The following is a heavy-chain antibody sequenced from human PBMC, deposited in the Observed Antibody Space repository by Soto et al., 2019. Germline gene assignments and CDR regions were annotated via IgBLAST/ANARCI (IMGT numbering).Heavy chain of an antibody. CDR1: GGSISSYY. J-gene: IGHJ4*02. CDR3: ARRPPAGALDY. Sequence: QVQLQASGPALVKPSETLSLTCTVSGGSISSYYWNWIRQPPGRGLERIGYIYYGSTNYNPSLKSHDTLSVYTPNNQFARNLGSVTAAGTVVYYCARRPPAGALDYWGQGTLVTVSS. CDR2: IYYGST. V-gene: IGHV4-59*08. D-gene: IGHD2-2*01.